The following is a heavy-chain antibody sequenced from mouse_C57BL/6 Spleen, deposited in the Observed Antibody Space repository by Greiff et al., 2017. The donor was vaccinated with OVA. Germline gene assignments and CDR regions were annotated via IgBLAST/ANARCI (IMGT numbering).Heavy chain of an antibody. V-gene: IGHV5-6*01. CDR3: ARRGTTVVAPFDY. D-gene: IGHD1-1*01. Sequence: EVHLVESGGDLVKPGGSLKLSCAASGFTFSSYGMSWVRQTPDKRLEWVATISSGGSYTYYPDSVQGRFTISRDNAKNTLYLHMSNQESEETAMYYCARRGTTVVAPFDYWGQGTTLTVSS. CDR1: GFTFSSYG. J-gene: IGHJ2*01. CDR2: ISSGGSYT.